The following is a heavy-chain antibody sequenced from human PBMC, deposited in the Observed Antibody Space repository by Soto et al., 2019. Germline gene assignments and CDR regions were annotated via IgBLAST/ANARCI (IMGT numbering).Heavy chain of an antibody. CDR1: GFTFSSYA. V-gene: IGHV3-23*01. CDR3: AKRTRKYCSGGSCYYYYYYMDV. Sequence: GGSLRLSCAASGFTFSSYAMSWVRQAPGKGLEWVSAISGSGGSTYYADSGKGRFTNSRDNSKNTLYLQMNSLRAEDKAVYYCAKRTRKYCSGGSCYYYYYYMDVWGKGTTVTVSS. D-gene: IGHD2-15*01. J-gene: IGHJ6*03. CDR2: ISGSGGST.